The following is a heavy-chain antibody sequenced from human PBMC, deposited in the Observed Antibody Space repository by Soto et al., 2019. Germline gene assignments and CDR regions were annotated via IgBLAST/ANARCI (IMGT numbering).Heavy chain of an antibody. J-gene: IGHJ5*02. Sequence: PSETLSLTCTVSGGSISSYYWSWIRQPPGKGLEWIGYIYYSGSTNYNPSLKSRVTISVDTSKNQFSLKLSSVTAADTAVYYCVRSSGWYAWWFDPWGQGTLVTVSS. V-gene: IGHV4-59*01. CDR1: GGSISSYY. CDR3: VRSSGWYAWWFDP. CDR2: IYYSGST. D-gene: IGHD6-19*01.